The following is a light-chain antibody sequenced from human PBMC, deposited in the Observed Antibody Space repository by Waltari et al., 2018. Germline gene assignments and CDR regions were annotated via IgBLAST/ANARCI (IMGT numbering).Light chain of an antibody. CDR2: EDV. CDR1: ALTTKY. CDR3: YSTDSSGNVQV. J-gene: IGLJ2*01. Sequence: SYELTQPPSVSVSPGQTARITCSGDALTTKYAYWYQQKSGQAPVQVVYEDVKRPTGIPERFSGSSSGTMVTLTISWAQLEDEADYYCYSTDSSGNVQVFGGGTKLTVL. V-gene: IGLV3-10*01.